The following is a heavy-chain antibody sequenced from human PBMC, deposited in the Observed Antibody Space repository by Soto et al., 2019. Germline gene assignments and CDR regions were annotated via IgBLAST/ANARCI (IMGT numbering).Heavy chain of an antibody. V-gene: IGHV4-59*08. Sequence: SETLSLTCAVYGASFSGYYWSWLRQPPGKGLEWIGYIYYSGSTNYNPSLKSRVTISVDTSKNQFSLKLSSVTAADTAVYYCARRYGSGLDYWGQGTLVTVSS. CDR1: GASFSGYY. CDR2: IYYSGST. CDR3: ARRYGSGLDY. D-gene: IGHD6-19*01. J-gene: IGHJ4*02.